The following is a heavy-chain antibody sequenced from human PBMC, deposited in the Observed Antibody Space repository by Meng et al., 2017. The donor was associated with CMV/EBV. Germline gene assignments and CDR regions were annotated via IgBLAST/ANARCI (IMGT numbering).Heavy chain of an antibody. D-gene: IGHD3-3*01. Sequence: YGWSFSGYYWSWIRQPPGKGLEWIGEINHSGSTNYNPSLKSRVTISVDTSKNQFSLKLSSVTAADTAVYYCARDQYCDFWSGYYGDIWGQGTMVTVSS. CDR3: ARDQYCDFWSGYYGDI. J-gene: IGHJ3*02. V-gene: IGHV4-34*01. CDR1: GWSFSGYY. CDR2: INHSGST.